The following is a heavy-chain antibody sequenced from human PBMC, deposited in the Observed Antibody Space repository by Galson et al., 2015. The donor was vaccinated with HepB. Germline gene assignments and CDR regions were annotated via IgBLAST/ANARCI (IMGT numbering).Heavy chain of an antibody. CDR2: IIPIFGTT. J-gene: IGHJ2*01. CDR1: GGTFSSYT. Sequence: SVKVSCKASGGTFSSYTISWVRQAPGHGLEWMGDIIPIFGTTHYVQRLQDRVTISADGSTSTAYMELISLRFEDTAVYYCARGRSGGYYTGHPFWYFDLWGRGTLVTVSS. CDR3: ARGRSGGYYTGHPFWYFDL. V-gene: IGHV1-69*13. D-gene: IGHD1-26*01.